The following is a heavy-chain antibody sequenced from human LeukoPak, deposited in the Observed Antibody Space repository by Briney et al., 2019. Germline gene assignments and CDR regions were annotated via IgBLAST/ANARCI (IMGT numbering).Heavy chain of an antibody. CDR3: ARSFYGSGSTRY. CDR2: IKPSGGST. V-gene: IGHV1-46*01. Sequence: ASVKVSCKASGYTFTSYYMHWVRQAPRQGREWMGIIKPSGGSTRHAQKFQGRVTMTRDTSTSTVYMELSSLRSEDTAVYYCARSFYGSGSTRYWGQGTLVTVSS. J-gene: IGHJ4*02. D-gene: IGHD3-10*01. CDR1: GYTFTSYY.